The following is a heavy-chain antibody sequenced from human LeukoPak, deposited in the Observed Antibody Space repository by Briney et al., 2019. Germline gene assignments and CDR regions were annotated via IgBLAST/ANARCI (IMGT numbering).Heavy chain of an antibody. J-gene: IGHJ5*02. CDR3: ARRTVGYCTNGVCSDWFDP. CDR1: GGYITSYF. V-gene: IGHV4-4*07. Sequence: SETLSLTCTVSGGYITSYFWSWIRQPAGKEMEWIGRIYSTGSTNYNPSLKSRVTMSVDKSTNQFSLKLSSVTAADTAVYYCARRTVGYCTNGVCSDWFDPWGQGTLVTVSS. D-gene: IGHD2-8*01. CDR2: IYSTGST.